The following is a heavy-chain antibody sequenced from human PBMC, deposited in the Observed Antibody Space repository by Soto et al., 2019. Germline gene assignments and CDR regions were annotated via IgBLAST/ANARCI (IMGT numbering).Heavy chain of an antibody. J-gene: IGHJ4*02. Sequence: NPSETLSLTCTVSGGSISSYYWSWIRQPPGKGLEWIGYIYYNGGSTNYNPSLKSRVTISVDTSKNQFSLKLSSVTAADTAVYYCARRYGDYFDYWGQGTLVTVSS. CDR1: GGSISSYY. CDR2: IYYNGGST. V-gene: IGHV4-59*08. D-gene: IGHD4-17*01. CDR3: ARRYGDYFDY.